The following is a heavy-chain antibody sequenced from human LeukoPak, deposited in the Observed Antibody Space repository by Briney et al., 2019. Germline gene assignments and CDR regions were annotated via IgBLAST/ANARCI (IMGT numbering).Heavy chain of an antibody. V-gene: IGHV4-39*01. CDR3: ARHPLLRYFDWLKVRDAFDI. J-gene: IGHJ3*02. Sequence: SETLSLTCTVSGGSISSSSYYWGWIRQPPGKGLEWIGSIYYSGSTYYNPSLKSRVTISVDTSKNQFSLKLSSVTAADTAVYYCARHPLLRYFDWLKVRDAFDISGQGTMVTVSS. CDR2: IYYSGST. CDR1: GGSISSSSYY. D-gene: IGHD3-9*01.